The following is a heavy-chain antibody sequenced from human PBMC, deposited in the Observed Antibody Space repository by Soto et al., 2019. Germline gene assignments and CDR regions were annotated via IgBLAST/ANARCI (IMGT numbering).Heavy chain of an antibody. D-gene: IGHD4-17*01. J-gene: IGHJ4*02. CDR3: ARWYGGSLDY. Sequence: PSETLSLTCAVSGGSISSGGYSWSWIRQPPGKGLEWIGYIYYSGSTNCNPSLKSRVTISVDTSKNQFSLKLSSVTAADTAVYYCARWYGGSLDYWGQGTLVTVSS. CDR1: GGSISSGGYS. CDR2: IYYSGST. V-gene: IGHV4-61*08.